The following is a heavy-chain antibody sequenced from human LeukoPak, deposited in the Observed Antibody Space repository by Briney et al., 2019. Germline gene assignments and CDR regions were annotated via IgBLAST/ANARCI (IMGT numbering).Heavy chain of an antibody. CDR1: GYTLTELS. CDR3: TTRDYYYYMDV. CDR2: FDPEDGET. J-gene: IGHJ6*03. Sequence: ASVKVSCKVSGYTLTELSMHWVRQAPGKGLEWMGGFDPEDGETIYAQKFQGRVTMTEDTSTDTAYMELSSLRSEDTAVYYCTTRDYYYYMDVWGKGTTVTASS. V-gene: IGHV1-24*01.